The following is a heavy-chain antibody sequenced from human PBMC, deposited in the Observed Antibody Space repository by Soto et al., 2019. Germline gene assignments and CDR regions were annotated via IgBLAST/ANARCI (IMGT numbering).Heavy chain of an antibody. V-gene: IGHV4-39*01. Sequence: SETLSLTCTVSGGYSSSTSYYWGWIRHSPGTALEWIASIYYTGTTYYNPSLKGRVAISVDTSKTQVSLKVNSVTAADTAVYYCARGLRWTRSFDFWGQGTLVTVSS. CDR3: ARGLRWTRSFDF. D-gene: IGHD1-1*01. J-gene: IGHJ4*02. CDR2: IYYTGTT. CDR1: GGYSSSTSYY.